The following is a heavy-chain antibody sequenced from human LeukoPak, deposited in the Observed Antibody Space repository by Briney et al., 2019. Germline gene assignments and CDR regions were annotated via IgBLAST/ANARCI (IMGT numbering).Heavy chain of an antibody. CDR2: IYHSGST. J-gene: IGHJ3*02. CDR1: GGSISSGSYS. V-gene: IGHV4-39*07. Sequence: PSETLSLTCTVSGGSISSGSYSWSWVRQPPGKGLEWIGEIYHSGSTNYNPSLKSRVTISVDKSKNQFSLKLSSVTAADTAVYYCARETPRITMVRGVIVLGAFGIWGQGTMVTVSS. D-gene: IGHD3-10*01. CDR3: ARETPRITMVRGVIVLGAFGI.